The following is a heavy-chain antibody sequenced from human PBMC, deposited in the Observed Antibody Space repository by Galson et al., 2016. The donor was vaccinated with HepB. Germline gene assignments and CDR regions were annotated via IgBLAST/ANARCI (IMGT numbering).Heavy chain of an antibody. CDR3: AKGGFCISARCPLEY. CDR1: RVTFSTFA. J-gene: IGHJ4*02. D-gene: IGHD3-3*01. V-gene: IGHV3-23*01. CDR2: ISGDGGGT. Sequence: SLRLSCADSRVTFSTFAMTWVRQAPGKGLEWVSTISGDGGGTYSADSVEGRFTISRDNSTRTLYLQMNSLRVEDTAIYYGAKGGFCISARCPLEYGGQGTLVTVSS.